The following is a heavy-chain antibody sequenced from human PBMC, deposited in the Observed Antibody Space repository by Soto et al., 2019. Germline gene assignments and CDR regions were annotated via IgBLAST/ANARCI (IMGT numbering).Heavy chain of an antibody. V-gene: IGHV5-51*01. CDR1: GCSFTSYW. D-gene: IGHD2-15*01. Sequence: GESLKISCKGSGCSFTSYWIGWVRQMPGKGLEWMGIIYPGDSDTRYSPSFQGQVTISADKSISTAYLQWSSLKASDTAMYYCARRYCSGGSCYDPPDAFDIWGQGTMVTVSS. CDR2: IYPGDSDT. CDR3: ARRYCSGGSCYDPPDAFDI. J-gene: IGHJ3*02.